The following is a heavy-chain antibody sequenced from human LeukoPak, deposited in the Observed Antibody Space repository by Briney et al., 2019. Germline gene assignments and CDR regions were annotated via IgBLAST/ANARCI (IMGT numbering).Heavy chain of an antibody. D-gene: IGHD2-2*02. Sequence: ASVKVSCKASGGTFSSYAISWVRQAPGQGLEWMGGIIPIFGTANYAQKFQGRVTITADESTSTAYMELSSLRSEDTAVYYCAAAILGYCSSTSCYTLDYWGQGTLVTVSS. CDR2: IIPIFGTA. CDR3: AAAILGYCSSTSCYTLDY. V-gene: IGHV1-69*13. CDR1: GGTFSSYA. J-gene: IGHJ4*02.